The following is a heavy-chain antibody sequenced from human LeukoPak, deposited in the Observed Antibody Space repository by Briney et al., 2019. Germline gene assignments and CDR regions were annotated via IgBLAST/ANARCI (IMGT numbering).Heavy chain of an antibody. D-gene: IGHD6-19*01. CDR1: GFSVSSNY. CDR3: ARASRWLAFDD. CDR2: IYNGGST. V-gene: IGHV3-66*01. Sequence: GGSLRLSCAASGFSVSSNYMAWVRHAPGKGLEWVSVIYNGGSTKYGDSVKDRFTISRDNSKNTLHLQMNSLRAEDTALYYCARASRWLAFDDWGQGALVTVSA. J-gene: IGHJ4*02.